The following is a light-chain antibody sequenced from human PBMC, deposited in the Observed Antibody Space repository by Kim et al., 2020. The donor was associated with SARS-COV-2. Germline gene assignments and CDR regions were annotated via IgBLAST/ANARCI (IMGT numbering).Light chain of an antibody. CDR3: NSYTTSNTYV. V-gene: IGLV2-14*03. J-gene: IGLJ1*01. Sequence: QSALTQPASVSGSPGQSITISCTGTSSDVGTYNFVSWYQQHPGKAPKLMIYDVNNRPSGVSNRFSGSKSGNTASLTISGLQAEDEADYYCNSYTTSNTYVFGSGTKVTAL. CDR2: DVN. CDR1: SSDVGTYNF.